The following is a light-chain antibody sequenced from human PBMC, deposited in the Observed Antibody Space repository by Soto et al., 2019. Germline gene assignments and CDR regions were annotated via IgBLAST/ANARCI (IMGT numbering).Light chain of an antibody. CDR1: QTISSW. CDR3: HHSISYSVA. Sequence: DIHMTQSPSTLSGSVGDRVTITCRASQTISSWLAWYQQKPGKAPKLLIYNASTLKSVVPLRFSGSGSGTEFTLTISSLQPEDFANYYCHHSISYSVAFGEGTKMERK. J-gene: IGKJ1*01. V-gene: IGKV1-5*03. CDR2: NAS.